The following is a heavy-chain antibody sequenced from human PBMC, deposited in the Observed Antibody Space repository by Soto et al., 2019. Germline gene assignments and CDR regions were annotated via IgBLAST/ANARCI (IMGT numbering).Heavy chain of an antibody. V-gene: IGHV3-30*18. CDR2: ISYDGVNK. J-gene: IGHJ6*02. Sequence: QVQVVESGGGLVQPGRSLRLSCGASGFNFSTYGMHWVRQVPGKGLEWVAVISYDGVNKYSAGSVRGRFTISRDNSKNTLYLQMNSLRAEDTAVYYCAKGLVGDVFGLQDYFFGMDVWGQGTTVTVAS. CDR1: GFNFSTYG. CDR3: AKGLVGDVFGLQDYFFGMDV. D-gene: IGHD1-26*01.